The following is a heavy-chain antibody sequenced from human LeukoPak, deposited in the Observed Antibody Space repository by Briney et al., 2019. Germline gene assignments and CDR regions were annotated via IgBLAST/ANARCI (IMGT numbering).Heavy chain of an antibody. V-gene: IGHV4-39*07. Sequence: SETLSLTCSVSGGSIRSTTYYWGWIRQPPGKGLEWIGSIYYSGNTYYSPSLMSRVTISVDTSKNQFSLNLSSVTAADTAVYYCAKDSHWILFDDWGQGTLVTVSS. CDR1: GGSIRSTTYY. CDR3: AKDSHWILFDD. CDR2: IYYSGNT. J-gene: IGHJ4*02. D-gene: IGHD2-2*03.